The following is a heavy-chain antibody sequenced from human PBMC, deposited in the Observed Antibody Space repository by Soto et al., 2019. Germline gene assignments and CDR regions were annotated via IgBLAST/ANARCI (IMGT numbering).Heavy chain of an antibody. Sequence: QVQLVQSGAEVKKPGASVKVSCKASGYTFTSYGISWVRQAPGQGLEWMGWISAYNGNTNYAHKLQGRVTMTTDTSTSTAYMELRSLRSDDTAVYYCARDSRGYCSSTSCYDWFDPWGQGTPVTVSS. CDR1: GYTFTSYG. V-gene: IGHV1-18*01. J-gene: IGHJ5*02. CDR3: ARDSRGYCSSTSCYDWFDP. D-gene: IGHD2-2*01. CDR2: ISAYNGNT.